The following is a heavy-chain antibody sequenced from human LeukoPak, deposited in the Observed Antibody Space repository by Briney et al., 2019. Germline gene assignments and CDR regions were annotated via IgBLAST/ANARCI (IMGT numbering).Heavy chain of an antibody. CDR2: ISSSGDFI. J-gene: IGHJ6*03. CDR3: ATIRGVIGYMDV. CDR1: GFTFSTYA. D-gene: IGHD3-3*01. Sequence: GGSLRLSCATSGFTFSTYAMNWVRQAPGKGLEWVSSISSSGDFIYYADSLKGRFTISRDNAKNSLYLQINSLRAEDTAVYYCATIRGVIGYMDVWGKGTTVTVSS. V-gene: IGHV3-21*01.